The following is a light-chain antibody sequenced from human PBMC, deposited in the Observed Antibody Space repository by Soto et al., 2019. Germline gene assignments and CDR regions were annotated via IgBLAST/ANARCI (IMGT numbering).Light chain of an antibody. CDR1: SIDVGAYNS. V-gene: IGLV2-14*01. CDR3: SSYTSSSTLVV. Sequence: QSALTQPASVSGSPGQSITISCTGTSIDVGAYNSVSWYQQHPGKAPKLMIYEVSNRPSGVSNRFSGSKSGNTASLTISGLQAEDEADYYCSSYTSSSTLVVFGGGTKLTVL. CDR2: EVS. J-gene: IGLJ2*01.